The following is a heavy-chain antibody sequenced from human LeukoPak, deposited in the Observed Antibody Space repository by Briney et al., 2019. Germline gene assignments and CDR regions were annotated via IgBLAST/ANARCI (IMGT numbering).Heavy chain of an antibody. D-gene: IGHD1-14*01. CDR1: GFTFTNYA. CDR3: AKEQDNLLLLSHFDS. CDR2: VSGDGQRT. V-gene: IGHV3-23*01. Sequence: GGSLRLSCAASGFTFTNYAMNCVRQTPGEGVQWVSAVSGDGQRTFYADSVKGRFTIFRDNSMSTLSLQMNSLRVEDTAVYYCAKEQDNLLLLSHFDSWGQGILVTVSA. J-gene: IGHJ4*02.